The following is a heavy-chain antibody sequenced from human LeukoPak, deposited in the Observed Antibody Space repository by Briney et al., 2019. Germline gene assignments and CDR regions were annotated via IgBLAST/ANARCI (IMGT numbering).Heavy chain of an antibody. CDR3: AKDHGYSSGWYYFDY. CDR1: GFTFSSYG. D-gene: IGHD6-19*01. J-gene: IGHJ4*02. V-gene: IGHV3-23*01. Sequence: GGTLRLSCAASGFTFSSYGMSWVRQAPGKGLEWVSAISGSGGSTYYADSVKGRFTISRDNSKNTLYLQMNSLRAEDTAVYYCAKDHGYSSGWYYFDYWGQGTLVTVSS. CDR2: ISGSGGST.